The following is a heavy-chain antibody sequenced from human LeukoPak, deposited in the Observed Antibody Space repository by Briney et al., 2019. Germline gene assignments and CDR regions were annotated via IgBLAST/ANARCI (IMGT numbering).Heavy chain of an antibody. V-gene: IGHV4-4*09. CDR1: GGSISSYY. Sequence: SETLSLTCTVSGGSISSYYWSWIRQPPGKGLEWIGYIYTSGSTNYNPSLKSRVTISVDTSKNQFSLKLSSVTAADTAVYYCARLTYYDFWSGYYPIPNWFDPWGQGTLVTVPS. D-gene: IGHD3-3*01. CDR3: ARLTYYDFWSGYYPIPNWFDP. J-gene: IGHJ5*02. CDR2: IYTSGST.